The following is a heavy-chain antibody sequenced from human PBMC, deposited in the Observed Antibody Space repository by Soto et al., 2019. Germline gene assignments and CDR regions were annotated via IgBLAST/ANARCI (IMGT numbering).Heavy chain of an antibody. J-gene: IGHJ5*01. CDR2: ISAYNGNT. CDR1: GYTFTSYG. Sequence: SVKVSCEASGYTFTSYGISWVRQAPGQGLEWMGWISAYNGNTKYEQKLQGRVTMTTDTSTSTAYMEVRSLRSDDTAVYYCARDVASAGTTWFDSWGQGTLVTVSS. CDR3: ARDVASAGTTWFDS. V-gene: IGHV1-18*01. D-gene: IGHD6-13*01.